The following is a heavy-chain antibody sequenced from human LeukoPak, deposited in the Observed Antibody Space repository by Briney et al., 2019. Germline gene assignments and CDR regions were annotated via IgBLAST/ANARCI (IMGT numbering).Heavy chain of an antibody. V-gene: IGHV4-30-4*08. J-gene: IGHJ6*04. Sequence: SETLSLTCTVSGGSISSGDYYWSWIRQPPGKGLEWIGYIYYSGSTYYNPSLKSRVTISVDTSKNQFSLKLSSVTAADTAVYYCARDSYDFWSGYYSPSHVWGKGTTVTVSS. D-gene: IGHD3-3*01. CDR1: GGSISSGDYY. CDR2: IYYSGST. CDR3: ARDSYDFWSGYYSPSHV.